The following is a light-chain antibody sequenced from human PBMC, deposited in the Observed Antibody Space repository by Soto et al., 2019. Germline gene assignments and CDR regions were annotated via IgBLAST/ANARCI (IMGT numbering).Light chain of an antibody. V-gene: IGKV1-5*03. CDR3: QHCNSYSEA. J-gene: IGKJ1*01. Sequence: DIQMTQSPSTLSGSVGDSVTITCRASQTISSWLAWYQQKPGKAPKLLIYKASTLKSGVPSRFSGSGSGTEFTLTISSLQPDDFVTYYCQHCNSYSEAFGQGTKVDIK. CDR1: QTISSW. CDR2: KAS.